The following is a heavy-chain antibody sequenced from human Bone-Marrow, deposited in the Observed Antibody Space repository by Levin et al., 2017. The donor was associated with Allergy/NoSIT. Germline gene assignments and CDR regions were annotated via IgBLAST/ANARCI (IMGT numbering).Heavy chain of an antibody. J-gene: IGHJ1*01. CDR3: ARGVLIRGVITPSQH. D-gene: IGHD3-10*01. CDR2: IIPIFGTA. Sequence: KISCKASGGTFSSYAISWVRQAPGQGLEWMGGIIPIFGTANYAQKFQGRVTITADESTSTAYMELSSLRSEDTAVYYCARGVLIRGVITPSQHWGQGTLVTVSS. CDR1: GGTFSSYA. V-gene: IGHV1-69*01.